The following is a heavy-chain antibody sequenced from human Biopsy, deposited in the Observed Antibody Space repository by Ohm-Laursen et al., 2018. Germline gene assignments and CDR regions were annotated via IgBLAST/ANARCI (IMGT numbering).Heavy chain of an antibody. CDR2: INPKSGDT. D-gene: IGHD2-2*01. CDR1: GYTFTAFS. J-gene: IGHJ2*01. Sequence: VASVKVSCKPSGYTFTAFSAHWLRQAPGQELEWMGWINPKSGDTDYPQNFQGRVSMTRDTSISTAYMDLSRLRSDDTAVYYCARGRRHCSGTCSRWYFDLWGRGTLVTVSS. CDR3: ARGRRHCSGTCSRWYFDL. V-gene: IGHV1-2*02.